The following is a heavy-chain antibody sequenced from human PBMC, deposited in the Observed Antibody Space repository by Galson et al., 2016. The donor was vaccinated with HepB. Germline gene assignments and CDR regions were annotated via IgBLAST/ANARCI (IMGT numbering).Heavy chain of an antibody. CDR3: AKGGRAHYYYYGMDV. CDR2: IWYDGSDK. D-gene: IGHD1-1*01. CDR1: GLTFRNFG. J-gene: IGHJ6*02. V-gene: IGHV3-33*06. Sequence: SLRLSCAASGLTFRNFGMHWVRQAPGKGLEWVAAIWYDGSDKYYADSVKGRFTISRDNPKNTLYLQMSSLRTEDTAVYYCAKGGRAHYYYYGMDVWGQGTTVTVSS.